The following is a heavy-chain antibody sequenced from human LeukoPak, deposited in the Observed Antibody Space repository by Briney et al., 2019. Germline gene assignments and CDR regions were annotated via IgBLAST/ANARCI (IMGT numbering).Heavy chain of an antibody. CDR3: ARDPRDTAMAYDAFDI. CDR2: IYTSGST. V-gene: IGHV4-61*02. D-gene: IGHD5-18*01. CDR1: GGSISSGSYY. Sequence: SETLSLTCTVSGGSISSGSYYWSWIQQPAGKGLEWIGRIYTSGSTNYNPSLKSRVTISVDTSKNQFSLKLSSVTAADTAVYYCARDPRDTAMAYDAFDIWGQGTMVTVSS. J-gene: IGHJ3*02.